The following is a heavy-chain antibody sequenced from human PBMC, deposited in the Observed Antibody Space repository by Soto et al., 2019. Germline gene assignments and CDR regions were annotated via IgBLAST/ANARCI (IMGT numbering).Heavy chain of an antibody. CDR3: ARESEDLTSNFDY. CDR1: GFTFTRYS. J-gene: IGHJ4*02. V-gene: IGHV3-21*06. CDR2: ISSTTNYI. Sequence: GWSLRLACAASGFTFTRYSMNCVRQAPGKELEWVSSISSTTNYIYYGDSMKGRFTISRDNAKNSLYLEINSLRAEDTAVYYCARESEDLTSNFDYWGQGTLVTVSS.